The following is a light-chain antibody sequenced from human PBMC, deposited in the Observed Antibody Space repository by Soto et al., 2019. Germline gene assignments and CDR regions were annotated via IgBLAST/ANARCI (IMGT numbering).Light chain of an antibody. CDR3: QQNSSPSYT. V-gene: IGKV1-5*01. CDR1: QPISKW. CDR2: DAT. Sequence: DIQMTQSPSTLSASVGERVTITCRASQPISKWLAWYQQKPGTAPNLLIYDATRFESGSPSRFSRSGFGSQFTLTISSLQADDVPNYYCQQNSSPSYTFGQGTRVEIK. J-gene: IGKJ2*01.